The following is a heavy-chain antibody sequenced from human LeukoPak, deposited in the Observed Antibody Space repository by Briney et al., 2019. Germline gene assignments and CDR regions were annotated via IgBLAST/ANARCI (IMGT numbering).Heavy chain of an antibody. D-gene: IGHD4-17*01. CDR3: ARAGCGDYGYYYYGMDV. Sequence: ASVKVSCKASGYTFTGYYMHWVRQAPGQGLEWMGWINPNSGGTNYAQKFQGRVTMTRDTSISTAYMELSRLRSDDTAVYYCARAGCGDYGYYYYGMDVWGQGTTVTVSS. J-gene: IGHJ6*02. CDR2: INPNSGGT. CDR1: GYTFTGYY. V-gene: IGHV1-2*02.